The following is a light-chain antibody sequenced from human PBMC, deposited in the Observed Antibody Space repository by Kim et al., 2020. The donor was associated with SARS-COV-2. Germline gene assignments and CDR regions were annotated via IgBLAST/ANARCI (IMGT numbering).Light chain of an antibody. CDR3: VSYTLPNNVL. CDR2: EVS. Sequence: QSVNTYSSVPSSHVAAYNYVSSYDKRPRKAPKLVIYEVSARPSGVPDRFSGSKSGNPASLTVSGLQAENEADYYCVSYTLPNNVLFGGWTQLTVL. V-gene: IGLV2-8*01. CDR1: SSHVAAYNY. J-gene: IGLJ2*01.